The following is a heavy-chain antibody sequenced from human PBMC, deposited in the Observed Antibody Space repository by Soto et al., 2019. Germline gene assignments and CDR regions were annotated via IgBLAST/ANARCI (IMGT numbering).Heavy chain of an antibody. V-gene: IGHV1-69*13. CDR3: AKDSSSGSDY. CDR2: IIPIFGTA. J-gene: IGHJ4*02. D-gene: IGHD6-6*01. CDR1: GGTFSSYA. Sequence: SVKVSCKASGGTFSSYAISWVRQAPGQGLEWMGGIIPIFGTANYAQKFQGRVTITADESTGTAYMELSSLRAEDTAVYYCAKDSSSGSDYWGQGTLVTVSS.